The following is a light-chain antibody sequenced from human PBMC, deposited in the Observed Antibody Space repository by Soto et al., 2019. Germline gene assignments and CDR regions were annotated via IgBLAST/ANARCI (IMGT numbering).Light chain of an antibody. CDR1: QSISSW. CDR2: KAS. J-gene: IGKJ1*01. Sequence: IQMTQSPSTLSASVGDRVTITCRASQSISSWLAWYQQKPWKAPKLLIYKASSLESGVPSRFSGSGSGTEFTLTISSLQPDDFATYYCQQYNSYWTFGQGTKVDTK. CDR3: QQYNSYWT. V-gene: IGKV1-5*03.